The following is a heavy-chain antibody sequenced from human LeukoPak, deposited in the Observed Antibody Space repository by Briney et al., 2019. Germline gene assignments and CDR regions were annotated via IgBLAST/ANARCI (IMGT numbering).Heavy chain of an antibody. CDR1: GYTFTSYA. D-gene: IGHD6-19*01. Sequence: EASVKVSCKASGYTFTSYAMHWVRQAPGQRLEWMGWINAGNGNTKYSQKFQGRVTITRDTSASTAYMELSSLRSEDTAVYYCARDPAVAGYLDYWGQGTLVTVSS. CDR3: ARDPAVAGYLDY. CDR2: INAGNGNT. V-gene: IGHV1-3*01. J-gene: IGHJ4*02.